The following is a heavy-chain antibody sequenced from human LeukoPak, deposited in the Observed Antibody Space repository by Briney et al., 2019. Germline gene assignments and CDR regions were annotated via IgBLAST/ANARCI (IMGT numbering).Heavy chain of an antibody. V-gene: IGHV1-46*01. D-gene: IGHD2-2*02. CDR2: INPSGGST. Sequence: ASVKVSCKASGYTFTSYYMHWVRQAPGQGLEWMGIINPSGGSTSYAQKFQGRVTMTRDTSKSTVYMELSSLRSEDTAVYYCARDRGGCSSTSCYNYYYYYYGMDVWGQGTTVTVSS. CDR1: GYTFTSYY. J-gene: IGHJ6*02. CDR3: ARDRGGCSSTSCYNYYYYYYGMDV.